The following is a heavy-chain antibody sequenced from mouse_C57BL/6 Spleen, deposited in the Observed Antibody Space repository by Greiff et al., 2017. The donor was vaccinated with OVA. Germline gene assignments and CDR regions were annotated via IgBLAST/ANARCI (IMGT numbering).Heavy chain of an antibody. V-gene: IGHV5-9*01. J-gene: IGHJ4*01. CDR2: ISGGGGNT. CDR1: GFTFSSYT. D-gene: IGHD1-1*01. CDR3: ARHKGSHYAMDY. Sequence: EVKLVESGGGLVKPGGSLKLSCAASGFTFSSYTMSWVRQTPEQRLEWVATISGGGGNTYYPDRVKGRFTISRDNATNPLYLQMSSLRSADTALYYCARHKGSHYAMDYWGQGTSGTVSS.